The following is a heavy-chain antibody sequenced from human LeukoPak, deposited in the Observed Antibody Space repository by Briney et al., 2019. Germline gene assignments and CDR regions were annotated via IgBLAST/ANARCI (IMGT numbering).Heavy chain of an antibody. Sequence: GSSVKVSCKASGGTFSSYAISWVRQAPGQGLEWMGGIIPIFGTANYAQKFQGRVTITADESTSTAYMELSSLRSEDTAVYYCARNPNHRSLLDTAMVWYMDVWGKGTTVTVSS. CDR1: GGTFSSYA. CDR2: IIPIFGTA. CDR3: ARNPNHRSLLDTAMVWYMDV. D-gene: IGHD5-18*01. V-gene: IGHV1-69*01. J-gene: IGHJ6*03.